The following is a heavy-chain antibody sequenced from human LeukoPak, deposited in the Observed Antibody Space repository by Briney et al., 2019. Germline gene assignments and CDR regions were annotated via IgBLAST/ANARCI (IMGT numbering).Heavy chain of an antibody. V-gene: IGHV3-48*03. CDR1: GFTFSSYE. Sequence: GGSLRLSCAASGFTFSSYEMNWVRQAPGKGLEWVSYISSSGSTIYYADSVKGRFTISRDNSKNTLYLQMNSLRAEDTAVYYCAKGGYSSSWYPLGIDYWGQGTLVTVSS. J-gene: IGHJ4*02. CDR2: ISSSGSTI. D-gene: IGHD6-13*01. CDR3: AKGGYSSSWYPLGIDY.